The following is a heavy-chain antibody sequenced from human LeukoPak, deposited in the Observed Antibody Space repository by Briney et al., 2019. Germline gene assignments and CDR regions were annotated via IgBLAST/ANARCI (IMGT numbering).Heavy chain of an antibody. J-gene: IGHJ4*02. V-gene: IGHV1-2*02. CDR1: GYTFTGYF. D-gene: IGHD3-10*01. Sequence: ASVKVSCKASGYTFTGYFMHWVRQAPGQGLEWMGWINPNSGGTNYAQKFQGRVTMTRDTSISTAYMELSRLRSDDTAVYYCARDLEGHYSYFDYWGQGTLVTVSS. CDR2: INPNSGGT. CDR3: ARDLEGHYSYFDY.